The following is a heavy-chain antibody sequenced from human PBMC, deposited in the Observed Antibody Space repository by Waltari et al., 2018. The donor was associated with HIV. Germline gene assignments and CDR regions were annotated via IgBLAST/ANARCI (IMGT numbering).Heavy chain of an antibody. CDR2: ISYDGSNK. V-gene: IGHV3-30*04. Sequence: QVQLVESGGGVVQPGRSLRLSGAASGFTLRSYAMHGVRQAPGKGLEWVAVISYDGSNKYYADSVKGRFTISRDNSKNTLYLQMNSLRAEDTAVYYCARPLYSSSWYGGMDVWGQGTTVTVSS. J-gene: IGHJ6*02. CDR3: ARPLYSSSWYGGMDV. CDR1: GFTLRSYA. D-gene: IGHD6-13*01.